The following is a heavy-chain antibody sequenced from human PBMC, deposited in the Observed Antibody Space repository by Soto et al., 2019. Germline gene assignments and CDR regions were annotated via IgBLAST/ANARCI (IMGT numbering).Heavy chain of an antibody. CDR1: GYTFTSYG. Sequence: GASVKVSCKASGYTFTSYGISWVRQAPGQGLEWMGWISAYNGNTNYAQKLQGRVTMTTDTSTSTAYMELRSLRSDDTAVYYCAREEDYGDYEGYYGMDVWGQGTTVTVSS. CDR2: ISAYNGNT. D-gene: IGHD4-17*01. CDR3: AREEDYGDYEGYYGMDV. V-gene: IGHV1-18*01. J-gene: IGHJ6*02.